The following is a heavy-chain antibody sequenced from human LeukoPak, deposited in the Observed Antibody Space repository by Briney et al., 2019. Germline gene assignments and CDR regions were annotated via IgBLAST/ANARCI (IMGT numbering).Heavy chain of an antibody. Sequence: GGSLRLSCAASGFSFTNAWMSWVRQAPGKGLEWVGRIKSKTDGGTTDYAAPVKGRFTISRDDSKNTLYLQMNSLKTEDTAVYYCTTDLLSTIFGVVISGYWGQGTLVTVSS. J-gene: IGHJ4*02. D-gene: IGHD3-3*01. CDR2: IKSKTDGGTT. V-gene: IGHV3-15*01. CDR1: GFSFTNAW. CDR3: TTDLLSTIFGVVISGY.